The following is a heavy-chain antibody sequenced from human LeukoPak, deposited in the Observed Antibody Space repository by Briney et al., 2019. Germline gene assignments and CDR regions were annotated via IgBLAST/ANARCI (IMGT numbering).Heavy chain of an antibody. J-gene: IGHJ4*02. Sequence: SETLSLTCTVSGVSISSSYSYWGWIRQPPGKGLEWIGEINHSGSTNYNPSLKSRVTISVDTSKNQFSLKLSSVTAADTAVYYCARRYYYGSGRPLDYWGQGTLVTVSS. CDR1: GVSISSSYSY. V-gene: IGHV4-39*07. CDR3: ARRYYYGSGRPLDY. D-gene: IGHD3-10*01. CDR2: INHSGST.